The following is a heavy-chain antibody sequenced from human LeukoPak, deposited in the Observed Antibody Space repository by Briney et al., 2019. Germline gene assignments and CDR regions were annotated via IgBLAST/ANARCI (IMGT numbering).Heavy chain of an antibody. J-gene: IGHJ6*02. Sequence: SSETLSLTCTVSGGSISSDYWSWLRQPPGKGLEWIGFIYYTGSTNYNPSLKSRVTISVDTSKNQFSLKLSSVTAADTAVYYCARHSRVTSWVMDVWGQGTTVTVSS. CDR3: ARHSRVTSWVMDV. CDR1: GGSISSDY. V-gene: IGHV4-59*08. D-gene: IGHD4-4*01. CDR2: IYYTGST.